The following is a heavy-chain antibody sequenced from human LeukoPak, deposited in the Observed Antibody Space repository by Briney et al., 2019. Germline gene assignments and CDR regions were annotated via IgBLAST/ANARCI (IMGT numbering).Heavy chain of an antibody. J-gene: IGHJ3*02. CDR1: GGSISSSSYY. CDR2: IYYSGST. Sequence: PSETLSLTCTVSGGSISSSSYYWGWIRQPPGKGLEWIGSIYYSGSTYYNPSLKSRVTISVDTSKNQFSLKLSSVTAADTAVYYCARDLYYDFWSGPTDAFDIWGQGTMVTVSS. D-gene: IGHD3-3*01. CDR3: ARDLYYDFWSGPTDAFDI. V-gene: IGHV4-39*07.